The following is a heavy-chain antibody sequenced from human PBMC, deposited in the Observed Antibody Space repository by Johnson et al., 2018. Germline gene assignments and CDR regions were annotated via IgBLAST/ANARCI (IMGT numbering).Heavy chain of an antibody. CDR1: GFTFSNAW. CDR3: TTYVYVLEAFDI. D-gene: IGHD3-16*01. V-gene: IGHV3-15*01. Sequence: VQLQESGGGLVKPGGSXRLSCAASGFTFSNAWMSWVRQAPGKGLEWVGRIKSKTDGGTTDYAAPVKGRFTISRDDSKNTLYLQMNSLKTEDTAVYYCTTYVYVLEAFDIWGQGTMVTVSS. CDR2: IKSKTDGGTT. J-gene: IGHJ3*02.